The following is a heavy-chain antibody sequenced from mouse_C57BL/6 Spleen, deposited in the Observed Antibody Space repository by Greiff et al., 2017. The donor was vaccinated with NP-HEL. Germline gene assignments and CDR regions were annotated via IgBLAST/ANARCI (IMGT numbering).Heavy chain of an antibody. CDR3: ARRGAYDYDVGFDY. CDR1: GYTFTSYW. V-gene: IGHV1-53*01. J-gene: IGHJ2*01. CDR2: INPSNGGT. Sequence: QVQLQQPGTELVKPGASVKLSCKASGYTFTSYWMNWVKQRPGQGLEWIGNINPSNGGTNYNEKFKGKATLTVDKSSSTAYMQLSSLTSEDSAVYECARRGAYDYDVGFDYWGQGTTLTVSS. D-gene: IGHD2-4*01.